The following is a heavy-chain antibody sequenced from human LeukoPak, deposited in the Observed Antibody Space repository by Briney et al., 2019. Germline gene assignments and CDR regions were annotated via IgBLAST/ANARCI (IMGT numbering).Heavy chain of an antibody. D-gene: IGHD3-22*01. V-gene: IGHV6-1*01. CDR3: ARESDYYDSSGYYYRIDY. CDR1: GDSVSSNSAA. CDR2: AYYRSKWYN. Sequence: SQTLSLTCAISGDSVSSNSAAWNWIRQSPPRGLEWLGRAYYRSKWYNDYAVSVKSRITINPDTSKNQVSLQLNSVTPEDTAVYYCARESDYYDSSGYYYRIDYWGQGTLVTVSS. J-gene: IGHJ4*02.